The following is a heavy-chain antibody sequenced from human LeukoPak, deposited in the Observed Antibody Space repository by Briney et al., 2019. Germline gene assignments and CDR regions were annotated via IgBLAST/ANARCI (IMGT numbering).Heavy chain of an antibody. V-gene: IGHV3-48*04. CDR3: AGYSYSYCFDY. J-gene: IGHJ4*02. D-gene: IGHD5-18*01. CDR2: ISSSSSTI. CDR1: GFTFSSYS. Sequence: GGSLRLSCAASGFTFSSYSMNWVRQAPGKGLEWVSYISSSSSTIYYADSVKGRFTISRDNAKNSLYLQMNSLRAEDTAVYYCAGYSYSYCFDYWGQGTLVTVSS.